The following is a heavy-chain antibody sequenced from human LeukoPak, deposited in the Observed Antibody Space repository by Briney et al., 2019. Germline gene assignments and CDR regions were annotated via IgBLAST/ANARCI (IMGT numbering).Heavy chain of an antibody. CDR3: ARDRSITAAGTIDY. J-gene: IGHJ4*02. CDR2: IYTSGST. Sequence: SETLSLTCTVSGGSISSYYWSWIRQPAGKGLEWIGRIYTSGSTNYNPSLKSRVTISLDTSENQFSLKLTSVTAADTAVYYCARDRSITAAGTIDYWGQGTLVTVSS. D-gene: IGHD6-13*01. V-gene: IGHV4-4*07. CDR1: GGSISSYY.